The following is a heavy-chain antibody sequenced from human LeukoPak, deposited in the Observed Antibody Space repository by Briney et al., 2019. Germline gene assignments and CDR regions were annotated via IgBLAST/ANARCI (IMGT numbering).Heavy chain of an antibody. V-gene: IGHV3-48*03. Sequence: PGGSLRLSCAASGFTFSSYEMNWVRQAPGKGLEWVSYISSSGSTIYYADSVKGRFTISRDNAKNSLYLQMNSLRAEDTAVYYCARGWGYYDSSGYFYFDYWGQEPWSPSPQ. CDR1: GFTFSSYE. J-gene: IGHJ4*01. D-gene: IGHD3-22*01. CDR3: ARGWGYYDSSGYFYFDY. CDR2: ISSSGSTI.